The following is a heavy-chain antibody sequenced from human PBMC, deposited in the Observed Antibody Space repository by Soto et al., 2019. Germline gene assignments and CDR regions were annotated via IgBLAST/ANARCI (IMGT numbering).Heavy chain of an antibody. J-gene: IGHJ4*02. V-gene: IGHV3-30-3*01. D-gene: IGHD1-26*01. CDR1: GFSFGSYA. Sequence: GGCLRLSCAASGFSFGSYALHWVRQAPGKGLEWVAAISFDETTKYYAESVKGRFTISKDNSKKTLYLQINSLRVEDTAVYYCAKDLDSGRFYFRALEYWGQGTLVTVS. CDR2: ISFDETTK. CDR3: AKDLDSGRFYFRALEY.